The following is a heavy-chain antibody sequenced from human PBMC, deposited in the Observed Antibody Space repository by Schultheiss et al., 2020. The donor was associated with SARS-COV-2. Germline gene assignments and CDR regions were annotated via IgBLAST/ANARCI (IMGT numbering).Heavy chain of an antibody. CDR2: IYHSGST. CDR3: ARQGRSIAVAAY. V-gene: IGHV4-39*01. CDR1: GGSISSGSYY. J-gene: IGHJ4*02. D-gene: IGHD6-19*01. Sequence: SQTLSLTCTVSGGSISSGSYYWSWIRQPPGKGLEWIGYIYHSGSTYYNPSLKSRVTISVDTSKNQFSLKLSSVTAADTAVYYCARQGRSIAVAAYWGQGTLVTVSS.